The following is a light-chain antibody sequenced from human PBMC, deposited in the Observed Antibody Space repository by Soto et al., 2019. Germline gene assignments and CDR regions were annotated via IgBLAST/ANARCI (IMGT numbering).Light chain of an antibody. Sequence: DIQMTQSPCSVSASVGDRVTITCRASQAFGPWLAWYQQKPGRAPNLLIYGTSTLQDGVPSRFSGGGSGTDFTLTISSLEPEDFGTYYCQQSTISPFIFGAGTKVEV. V-gene: IGKV1-12*01. CDR2: GTS. J-gene: IGKJ4*01. CDR3: QQSTISPFI. CDR1: QAFGPW.